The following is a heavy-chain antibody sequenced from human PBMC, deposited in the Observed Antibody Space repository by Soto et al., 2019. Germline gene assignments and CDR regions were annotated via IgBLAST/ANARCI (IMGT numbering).Heavy chain of an antibody. V-gene: IGHV3-23*01. CDR3: AKDSLNYYGSGSYPN. D-gene: IGHD3-10*01. CDR1: GLTLSSCA. Sequence: GGSLRLSCAASGLTLSSCAMSWVRQAPGKGLEWVSAISGSGGSTYYADSVKGRFTISRDNSKNTLYLQMHRLRAEDTAVYYCAKDSLNYYGSGSYPNWGQGTLVTVSS. J-gene: IGHJ4*02. CDR2: ISGSGGST.